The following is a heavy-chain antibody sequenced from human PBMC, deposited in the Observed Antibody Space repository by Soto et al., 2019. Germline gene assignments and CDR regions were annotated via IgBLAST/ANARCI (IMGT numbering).Heavy chain of an antibody. V-gene: IGHV4-30-4*08. Sequence: QVQLQESGPGLVKPSQTLSLTCTVSGGSIRSGDYYWSWIRQPPEKSLEWIGYIYYSGSTYYNPSLKSRVTISVKMSKNQFTLKLSPVTAGGTAVYYCAAKITRSIWIDYWGVGSLVTVSS. CDR3: AAKITRSIWIDY. J-gene: IGHJ4*02. CDR2: IYYSGST. D-gene: IGHD3-10*01. CDR1: GGSIRSGDYY.